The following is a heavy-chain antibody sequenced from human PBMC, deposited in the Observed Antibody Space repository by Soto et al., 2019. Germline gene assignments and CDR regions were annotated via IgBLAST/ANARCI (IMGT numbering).Heavy chain of an antibody. J-gene: IGHJ4*02. D-gene: IGHD4-17*01. CDR3: ARVVYGDYSLGY. V-gene: IGHV3-33*01. CDR2: IWYDGSNK. CDR1: GFTFSSYG. Sequence: PGGSLRLSCAASGFTFSSYGMHWVRQAPGKGLEWVAVIWYDGSNKYYADSVKGRFTISRDNSKNTLYLQMNSLRAEDTAVYYCARVVYGDYSLGYWGQGTLVTVSS.